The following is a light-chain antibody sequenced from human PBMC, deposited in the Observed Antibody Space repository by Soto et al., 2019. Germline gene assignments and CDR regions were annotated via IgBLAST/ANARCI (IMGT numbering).Light chain of an antibody. Sequence: DIQMTQSPSSLSASVGDRVTITCRASQSISSYLNWYQQKPGKAPKLLLYAASSLQSGVPSRFSGSGSGTDFTLTISSLQPEDFATYYCQQSYSTPRTFGGGTKVDIK. CDR2: AAS. CDR1: QSISSY. J-gene: IGKJ4*02. V-gene: IGKV1-39*01. CDR3: QQSYSTPRT.